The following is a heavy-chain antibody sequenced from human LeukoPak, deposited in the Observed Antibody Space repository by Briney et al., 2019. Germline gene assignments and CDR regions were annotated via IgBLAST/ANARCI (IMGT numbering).Heavy chain of an antibody. J-gene: IGHJ4*02. CDR3: ARLPTFYYDSSGYHYDY. Sequence: GGSLRLSCAASGFIFRNYWMHWVRQAPGKGLVWVARINPNGITTTYTDSVKGRFTISRDNAKNTLYLQMDNLRAEDTGVYFCARLPTFYYDSSGYHYDYWGQGTLVTVSS. D-gene: IGHD3-22*01. CDR1: GFIFRNYW. V-gene: IGHV3-74*01. CDR2: INPNGITT.